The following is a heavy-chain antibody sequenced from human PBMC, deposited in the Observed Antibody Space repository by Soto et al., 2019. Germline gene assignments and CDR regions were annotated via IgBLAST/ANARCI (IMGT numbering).Heavy chain of an antibody. V-gene: IGHV1-46*01. J-gene: IGHJ4*02. CDR3: AREAVAFDY. CDR1: GYSFTSYF. CDR2: ISPGGFST. Sequence: GTPVKFSCNSSGYSFTSYFMHSVRQAPGQGLEWMGLISPGGFSTSYAQRFQGRVTMTNDTSTGTFYMDLSSLTSEDTAVYYCAREAVAFDYWGQGNLVTVSS. D-gene: IGHD6-19*01.